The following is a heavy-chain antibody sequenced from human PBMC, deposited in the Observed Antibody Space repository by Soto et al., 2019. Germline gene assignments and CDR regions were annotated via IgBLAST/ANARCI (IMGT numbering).Heavy chain of an antibody. CDR2: IMPGSSHI. J-gene: IGHJ4*02. Sequence: PGGSLRLSCAASGFTFSIYSMNWVRQAPGKGLEWVSYIMPGSSHIFYADSVKGRFTISRDNAKNSLYLQMNSLRAEDTAVYYCAKDLNPLVVVTALFDYWGQGTLVTVSS. CDR1: GFTFSIYS. CDR3: AKDLNPLVVVTALFDY. D-gene: IGHD2-21*02. V-gene: IGHV3-48*01.